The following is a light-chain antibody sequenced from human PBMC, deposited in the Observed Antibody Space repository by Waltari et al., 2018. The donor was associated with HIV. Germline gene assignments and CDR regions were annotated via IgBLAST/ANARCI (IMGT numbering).Light chain of an antibody. CDR2: EDN. V-gene: IGLV3-10*01. J-gene: IGLJ3*02. CDR3: YSTDSSGNHWV. CDR1: ALAKKY. Sequence: SYELTQPHSVSVSPGQTARISCSGDALAKKYVYWYQKMSGQAPVLVIYEDNKRPSGIPDKFSGSSSGTMATLTINGAREEDEADYYCYSTDSSGNHWVFGGGTKLTVL.